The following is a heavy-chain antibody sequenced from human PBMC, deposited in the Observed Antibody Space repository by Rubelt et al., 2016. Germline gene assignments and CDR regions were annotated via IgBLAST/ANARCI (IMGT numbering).Heavy chain of an antibody. Sequence: AMHWVRQAPGKGLEWVAVISYDGSNKYYADSVKGRFTISRDNSKNTLYLQMNSLRAEDTAVYYCARDRQLVTSHWFDPWGQGTLVTVSS. CDR3: ARDRQLVTSHWFDP. D-gene: IGHD6-6*01. CDR1: A. J-gene: IGHJ5*02. V-gene: IGHV3-30*04. CDR2: ISYDGSNK.